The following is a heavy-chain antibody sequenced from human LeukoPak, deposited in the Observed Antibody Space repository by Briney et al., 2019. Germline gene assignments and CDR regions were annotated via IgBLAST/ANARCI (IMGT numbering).Heavy chain of an antibody. Sequence: SVKVSCKASGYTFTSYAISWVRQAPGQGLEWMGGIIPIFGTANYAQKFQGRVTITADESTSTAYMELSSLRSEDTAVYYCASSMVRGVWEDVWGQGTTVTVSS. V-gene: IGHV1-69*13. CDR3: ASSMVRGVWEDV. CDR1: GYTFTSYA. J-gene: IGHJ6*02. CDR2: IIPIFGTA. D-gene: IGHD3-10*01.